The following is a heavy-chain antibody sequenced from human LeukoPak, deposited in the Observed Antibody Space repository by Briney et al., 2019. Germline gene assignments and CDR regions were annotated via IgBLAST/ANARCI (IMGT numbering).Heavy chain of an antibody. J-gene: IGHJ4*02. Sequence: TLSLTCAVSGGSISSGGYSWSWIRQPPGKGLEWIGYIYHSGSTYYNPSLKSRVTISVDRSKNQFSLKLSSVTAADTAVYYCARGGGYDSPFDYWGQGTLVTVSS. D-gene: IGHD5-12*01. V-gene: IGHV4-30-2*01. CDR2: IYHSGST. CDR3: ARGGGYDSPFDY. CDR1: GGSISSGGYS.